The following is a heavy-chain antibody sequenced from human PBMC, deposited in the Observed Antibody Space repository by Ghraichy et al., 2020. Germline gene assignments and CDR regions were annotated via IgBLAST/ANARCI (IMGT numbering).Heavy chain of an antibody. CDR2: INDSGNT. CDR1: GGSFRGYY. J-gene: IGHJ4*02. CDR3: AGVGQFLEWLVLRF. V-gene: IGHV4-34*01. Sequence: SQTLSLTCAAYGGSFRGYYWSWIRQSPGKGLERLGEINDSGNTNYNPYLKSRATITLDTSKKQFYLNLTSVTAADTAVYYCAGVGQFLEWLVLRFWSKGSLVTVSS. D-gene: IGHD3-3*01.